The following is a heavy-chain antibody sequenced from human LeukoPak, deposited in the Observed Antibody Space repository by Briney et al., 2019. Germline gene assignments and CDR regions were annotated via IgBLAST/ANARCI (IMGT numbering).Heavy chain of an antibody. CDR1: GGSFSDYF. D-gene: IGHD2-15*01. V-gene: IGHV4-34*01. CDR3: ARGRQYGYSPFAY. CDR2: IDHSGTT. Sequence: PSETLTLTCAVYGGSFSDYFWSWVRHPPGKGLERTGEIDHSGTTTYNPSLRSRVTISVDTSKNQLSLRLSSVTAADTAVYYCARGRQYGYSPFAYWGQGTLVTFSS. J-gene: IGHJ4*02.